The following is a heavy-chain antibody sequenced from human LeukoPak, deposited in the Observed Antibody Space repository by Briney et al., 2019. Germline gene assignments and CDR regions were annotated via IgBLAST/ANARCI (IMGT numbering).Heavy chain of an antibody. D-gene: IGHD3-22*01. J-gene: IGHJ5*02. CDR1: GFTFSSYS. CDR2: FDPEDGET. CDR3: ATARITMIVVAKGGTYNWFDP. Sequence: GGSLRLSCAASGFTFSSYSMNWVRQAPGKGLEWMGGFDPEDGETIYAQKFQGRVTMTEDTSTDTAYMELSSLRSEDTAVYYCATARITMIVVAKGGTYNWFDPWGQGTLVTVSS. V-gene: IGHV1-24*01.